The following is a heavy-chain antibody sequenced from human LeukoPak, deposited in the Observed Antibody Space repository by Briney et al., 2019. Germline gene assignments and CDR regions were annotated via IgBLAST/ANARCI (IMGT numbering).Heavy chain of an antibody. V-gene: IGHV3-66*01. J-gene: IGHJ2*01. CDR3: ARWGLYYGDPPGYFDL. Sequence: PGGSLRLSCAAFGFAVSSSYMTWVRQAPGKGLEWVSVIYSDGNTYFADSVKGRLTISRDLSKNTLYLQMNSLRADDTAVYYCARWGLYYGDPPGYFDLWGRSTLVTVSS. CDR1: GFAVSSSY. D-gene: IGHD4-17*01. CDR2: IYSDGNT.